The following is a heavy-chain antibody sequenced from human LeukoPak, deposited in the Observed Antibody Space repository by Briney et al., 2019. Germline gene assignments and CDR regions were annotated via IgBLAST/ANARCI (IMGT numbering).Heavy chain of an antibody. Sequence: GGSLRLSCEVSGFSFSNFAMSWVRQAAGKGLEWVSAISGSGGSTYYAGSVQGRFTISRDNSKNTLYLQMNSLRAEDTAVYYCAKDATGQYRTYYFDHWGQGTLVPVSS. CDR3: AKDATGQYRTYYFDH. J-gene: IGHJ4*02. CDR2: ISGSGGST. D-gene: IGHD1-1*01. V-gene: IGHV3-23*01. CDR1: GFSFSNFA.